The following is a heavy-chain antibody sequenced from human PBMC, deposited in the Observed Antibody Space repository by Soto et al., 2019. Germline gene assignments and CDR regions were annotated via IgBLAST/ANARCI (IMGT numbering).Heavy chain of an antibody. Sequence: HPGGSLRLSCAASGFTFSSYAMSWVRQAPGKGLEWVSAISGSGGSTYYADSVKGRFTISRDNSKNTLYLQMNSLRAVDTAVYYCAKAWGYSSSTSCYEGVRDAFDIWGQGTMVTVSS. CDR3: AKAWGYSSSTSCYEGVRDAFDI. D-gene: IGHD2-2*01. CDR1: GFTFSSYA. J-gene: IGHJ3*02. CDR2: ISGSGGST. V-gene: IGHV3-23*01.